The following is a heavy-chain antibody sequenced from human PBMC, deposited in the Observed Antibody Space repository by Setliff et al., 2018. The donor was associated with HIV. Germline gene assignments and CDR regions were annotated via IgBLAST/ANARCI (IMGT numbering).Heavy chain of an antibody. CDR3: ARDRRGYYYGSGSCYMDV. V-gene: IGHV4-59*12. D-gene: IGHD3-10*01. J-gene: IGHJ6*03. CDR2: ISYNGIT. CDR1: GGSMRNYY. Sequence: PSETLSLTCSVSGGSMRNYYWSWIRQPPRKGLEWVGYISYNGITTYNPSLKSRVTISGDTSKNQFSLKLSSVTAADTAVYYCARDRRGYYYGSGSCYMDVWGTGTTVTVSS.